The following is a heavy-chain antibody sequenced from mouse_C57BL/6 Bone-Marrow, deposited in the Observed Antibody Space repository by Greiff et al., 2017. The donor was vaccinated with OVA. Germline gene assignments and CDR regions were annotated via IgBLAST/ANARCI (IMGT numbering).Heavy chain of an antibody. Sequence: EVQVVESGGGLVKPGGSLKLSCAASGFTFSSYAMSWVRQTPEKRLEWVATISDGGSYTYYPDNVKGRFTISRDNAKNNLYLQMSHLKSEDTAMYYCARDKSRYYGRSYGAMDDWGQGTSVTVSS. J-gene: IGHJ4*01. CDR1: GFTFSSYA. D-gene: IGHD1-1*01. CDR3: ARDKSRYYGRSYGAMDD. CDR2: ISDGGSYT. V-gene: IGHV5-4*01.